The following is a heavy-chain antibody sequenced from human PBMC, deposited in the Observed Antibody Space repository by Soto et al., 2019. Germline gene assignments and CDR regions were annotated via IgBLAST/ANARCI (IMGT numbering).Heavy chain of an antibody. D-gene: IGHD3-16*01. CDR1: GGSISSYY. J-gene: IGHJ4*02. CDR3: AREGGMGTFDY. V-gene: IGHV4-59*01. Sequence: SETLSLTCTVSGGSISSYYWSWIRQPPGKGLEWIGYIYYSGSTKYNPSLKSRVTILEDTSKNQFSLKLNSVTAADTAVYYCAREGGMGTFDYWGKGPLFT. CDR2: IYYSGST.